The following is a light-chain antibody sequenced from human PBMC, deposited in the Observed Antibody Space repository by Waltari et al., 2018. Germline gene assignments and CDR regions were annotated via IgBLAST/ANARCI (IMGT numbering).Light chain of an antibody. CDR2: QGI. CDR1: KLGDKY. Sequence: SYELTQPPSVSVSPGQTASITCSGDKLGDKYACWYQQKPGQSPLLVIYQGIKRPAGIPERFSGSNSGNTATLTISGTQAMDEADYYCQAWDSSTVVFGGGTKLTVL. V-gene: IGLV3-1*01. CDR3: QAWDSSTVV. J-gene: IGLJ2*01.